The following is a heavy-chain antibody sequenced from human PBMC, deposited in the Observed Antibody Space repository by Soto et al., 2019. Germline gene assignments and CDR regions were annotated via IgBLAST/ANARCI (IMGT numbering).Heavy chain of an antibody. CDR3: ARDRGVYGGRLGWFDP. J-gene: IGHJ5*02. Sequence: QVQLQESGPGLVKPSQTLSLTCTVSGDSISSAGYYWSWIRQLPGKGLEWIGYIYYSGSTYYSPSLQTRLTISLDPSKNQFSLKLSSVTAADTAMYFCARDRGVYGGRLGWFDPWGQGTLVTVSS. D-gene: IGHD3-16*01. V-gene: IGHV4-31*03. CDR2: IYYSGST. CDR1: GDSISSAGYY.